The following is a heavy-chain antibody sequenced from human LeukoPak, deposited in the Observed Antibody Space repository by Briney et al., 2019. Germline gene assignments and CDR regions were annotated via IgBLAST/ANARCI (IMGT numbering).Heavy chain of an antibody. CDR1: GFTFSGYA. V-gene: IGHV3-23*01. Sequence: GGSLRLSCAASGFTFSGYAMSWVRQAPGKGLERVSAISGSGGSTYYADSVKGRFTISRDNSKNTLYLQMNSLRAEDTAVYYCAKYRITMIVVGGAFDIWGQGTMVTVSS. CDR3: AKYRITMIVVGGAFDI. J-gene: IGHJ3*02. CDR2: ISGSGGST. D-gene: IGHD3-22*01.